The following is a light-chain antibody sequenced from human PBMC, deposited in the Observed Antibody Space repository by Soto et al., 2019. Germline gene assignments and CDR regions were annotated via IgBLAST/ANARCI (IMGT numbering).Light chain of an antibody. Sequence: QSALTQPASVSGSPGQSITISCTGTSSDVCGYNYVSWYQQHPGKAPKLMIYDVSNRPSGVSNRFSGSKSGNTASLTISGLQAEDEADYYCGSYTSSSLHVFGTGTKLTVL. CDR3: GSYTSSSLHV. CDR1: SSDVCGYNY. J-gene: IGLJ1*01. CDR2: DVS. V-gene: IGLV2-14*03.